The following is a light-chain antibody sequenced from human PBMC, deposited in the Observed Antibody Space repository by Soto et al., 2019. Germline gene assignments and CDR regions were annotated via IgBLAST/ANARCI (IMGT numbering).Light chain of an antibody. CDR2: GAS. V-gene: IGKV3-20*01. CDR1: QSLSSD. CDR3: QQYVTSPWA. Sequence: EIVMTQSPATLSVSPGERAILSCRASQSLSSDLAWYQQKPGQAPRLLIYGASNRATGIPDRFSGSGSGTDFTLTISRLEPEDFAVYYCQQYVTSPWAFGQGTKVDIK. J-gene: IGKJ1*01.